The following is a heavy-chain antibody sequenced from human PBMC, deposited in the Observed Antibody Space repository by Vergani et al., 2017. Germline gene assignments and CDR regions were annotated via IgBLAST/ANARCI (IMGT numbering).Heavy chain of an antibody. CDR3: ARVRNYDCWSGYYTGLFYFDY. J-gene: IGHJ4*02. V-gene: IGHV4-59*01. D-gene: IGHD3-3*01. CDR2: IYYSGST. CDR1: GGSISSYY. Sequence: QVQLQESGPGLVKPSETLSLTCTVSGGSISSYYWSWIRQPPGKGLEWIGYIYYSGSTNYNPSLKSRVTISVDTSKNQFSLKLSSVTAADTAVYYCARVRNYDCWSGYYTGLFYFDYWGQGTLVTVSS.